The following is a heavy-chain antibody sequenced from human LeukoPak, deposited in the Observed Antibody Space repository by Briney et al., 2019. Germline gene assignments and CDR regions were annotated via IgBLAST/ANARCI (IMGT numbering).Heavy chain of an antibody. J-gene: IGHJ6*04. Sequence: SETLSLTCTVSGGSISSSGYYWSWIRQPPGKGLEWIGYIYHSGSTYYNPSLKSRVTISVDRSKNQFSLKLSSVTAADTAVYYCAAQFYGDYTPDVWGKGTTVTVSS. V-gene: IGHV4-30-2*01. CDR3: AAQFYGDYTPDV. CDR2: IYHSGST. D-gene: IGHD4-17*01. CDR1: GGSISSSGYY.